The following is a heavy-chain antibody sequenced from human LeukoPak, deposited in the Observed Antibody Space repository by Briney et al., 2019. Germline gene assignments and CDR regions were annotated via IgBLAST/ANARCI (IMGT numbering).Heavy chain of an antibody. Sequence: RSETLSLTCAVYGGSFSVYYASWVRQPPGKGLEWSGEINHRGSPNYNPSLKSRVTISVDMSKNQFSLKLSSVTAADTAVYYCARLYDILTGFYALFDYWGQGTLVTVSS. D-gene: IGHD3-9*01. J-gene: IGHJ4*02. CDR1: GGSFSVYY. V-gene: IGHV4-34*01. CDR3: ARLYDILTGFYALFDY. CDR2: INHRGSP.